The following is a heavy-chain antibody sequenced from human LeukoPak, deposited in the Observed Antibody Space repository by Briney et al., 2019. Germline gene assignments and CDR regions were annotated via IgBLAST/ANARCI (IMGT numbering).Heavy chain of an antibody. V-gene: IGHV3-7*03. CDR1: GFTFSSYW. Sequence: SGGSLRLSCAASGFTFSSYWMSWVRQAPGKGLEWVANIKQDGSEKYYVDSVKGRFTISRDNSKNTLYLQMNSLRAEDTAVYYCANGGYYYDSSGYYFRHEYFQHWGQGTLVTVSS. J-gene: IGHJ1*01. CDR2: IKQDGSEK. CDR3: ANGGYYYDSSGYYFRHEYFQH. D-gene: IGHD3-22*01.